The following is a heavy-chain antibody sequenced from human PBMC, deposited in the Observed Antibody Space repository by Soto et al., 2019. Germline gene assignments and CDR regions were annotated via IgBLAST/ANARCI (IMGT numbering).Heavy chain of an antibody. CDR1: GITFSSYA. Sequence: EVQLLESGGGLVQPGESLRLSCAAFGITFSSYAMTWVRHAPGKGLEWVSSISGSGDYTYFADSVKGRFTISRDNSKDTLYLQMSSLRVEDTAIYYCAKDSRSHPQGWFDPWGQGTLGTVSS. CDR3: AKDSRSHPQGWFDP. CDR2: ISGSGDYT. J-gene: IGHJ5*02. D-gene: IGHD2-15*01. V-gene: IGHV3-23*01.